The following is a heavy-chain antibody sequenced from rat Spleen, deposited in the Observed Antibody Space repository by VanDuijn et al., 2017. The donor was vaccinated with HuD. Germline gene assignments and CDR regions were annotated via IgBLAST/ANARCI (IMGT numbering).Heavy chain of an antibody. D-gene: IGHD5-1*01. CDR1: GFSLTSNS. V-gene: IGHV2-1*01. CDR2: IWGDGST. J-gene: IGHJ4*01. CDR3: TRDPPGSAVVMEV. Sequence: QVQLKESGPGLVQPSQTLSLTCTVSGFSLTSNSVHWVRQPPGKGLEWMGGIWGDGSTNYNSSLKSRLSISRDTSKNQVFLKRSKLQPDDTGTDYCTRDPPGSAVVMEVWGQGVSVTVSS.